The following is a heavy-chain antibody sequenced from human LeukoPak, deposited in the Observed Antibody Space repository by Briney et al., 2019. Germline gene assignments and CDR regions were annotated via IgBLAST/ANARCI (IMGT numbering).Heavy chain of an antibody. D-gene: IGHD2-2*02. CDR2: INPNSGGT. V-gene: IGHV1-2*04. Sequence: ASVKVSCKASGYTFTGYYMHWVRQAPGQGLEWMGWINPNSGGTNYAQKFQGWVTMTRDTSISTAYMELSRLRSDDTAVYYCAPRGGYCSSTSCYRGDFDYWGQGTLVTVSS. J-gene: IGHJ4*02. CDR3: APRGGYCSSTSCYRGDFDY. CDR1: GYTFTGYY.